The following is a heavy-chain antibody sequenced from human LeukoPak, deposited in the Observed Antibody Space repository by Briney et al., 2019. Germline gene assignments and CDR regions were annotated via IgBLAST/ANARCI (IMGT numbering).Heavy chain of an antibody. J-gene: IGHJ4*02. CDR3: ARDRWELSSIDY. CDR2: ISSSSSYI. V-gene: IGHV3-21*01. CDR1: GFTFRSYS. Sequence: GGSLRLSXAASGFTFRSYSMNWVRQAPGKGLEWVSSISSSSSYIYYADSVKGRFTISRDNAKNSLYLQMNSLRAEDTAVYYCARDRWELSSIDYWGQGTLVTVSS. D-gene: IGHD1-26*01.